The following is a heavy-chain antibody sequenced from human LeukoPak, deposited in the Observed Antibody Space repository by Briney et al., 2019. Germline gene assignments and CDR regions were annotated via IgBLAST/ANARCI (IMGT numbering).Heavy chain of an antibody. CDR3: AKDRPPECSSTSCFAEYFQH. Sequence: PGRSLRLSCAASGFTFSSYGMHWVRQAPGKGPEWVAVISYDGSNKYYADSVKGRFTISRDNSKNTLYLQMNSLRAEDTAVYYCAKDRPPECSSTSCFAEYFQHWGQGTLVTVSS. V-gene: IGHV3-30*18. CDR1: GFTFSSYG. CDR2: ISYDGSNK. J-gene: IGHJ1*01. D-gene: IGHD2-2*01.